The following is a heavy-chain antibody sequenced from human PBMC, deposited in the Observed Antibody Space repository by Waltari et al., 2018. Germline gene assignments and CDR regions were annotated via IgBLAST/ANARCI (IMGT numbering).Heavy chain of an antibody. CDR1: GFTFSSYG. D-gene: IGHD1-26*01. CDR3: AKNSGSYTGPDY. J-gene: IGHJ4*02. V-gene: IGHV3-30*18. Sequence: QVQLVESGGGVVQPGRSLRLSCAASGFTFSSYGMHWVRQAPGKGVEWVAVIWYDGSNKYYAESVKGRFTIARDNSKNTLYLQMNSLRAEDTAMYYCAKNSGSYTGPDYWGQGTLVTVSS. CDR2: IWYDGSNK.